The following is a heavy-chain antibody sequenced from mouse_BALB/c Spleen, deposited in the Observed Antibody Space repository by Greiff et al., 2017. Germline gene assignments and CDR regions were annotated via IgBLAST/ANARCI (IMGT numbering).Heavy chain of an antibody. Sequence: EVKVVESGGGLVQPGGSLKLSCAASGFTFSSYTMSWVRQTPEKRLEWVAYISNGGGSTYYPDTVKGRFTISRDNAKNTLYLQMSSLKSEDTAMYYCARQGYYGSSYVSAMDYWGQGTSVTVSS. CDR2: ISNGGGST. J-gene: IGHJ4*01. V-gene: IGHV5-12-2*01. CDR1: GFTFSSYT. CDR3: ARQGYYGSSYVSAMDY. D-gene: IGHD1-1*01.